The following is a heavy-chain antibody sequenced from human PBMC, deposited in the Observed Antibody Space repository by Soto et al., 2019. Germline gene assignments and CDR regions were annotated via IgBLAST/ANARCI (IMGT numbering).Heavy chain of an antibody. V-gene: IGHV1-18*01. Sequence: QVQLVQSGTEVKKPGASVKVSCKTSGYTFTNYGISWVRQAPGQGLEWTGWISAYNDDTKYAQKLQGRVSMTTDTSTSTVYMELRSLRSDDTAIYYCARDGFYAGSGRYSYAYSPPRYYDMDVWGQGTTVTVSS. CDR3: ARDGFYAGSGRYSYAYSPPRYYDMDV. D-gene: IGHD5-18*01. CDR1: GYTFTNYG. J-gene: IGHJ6*02. CDR2: ISAYNDDT.